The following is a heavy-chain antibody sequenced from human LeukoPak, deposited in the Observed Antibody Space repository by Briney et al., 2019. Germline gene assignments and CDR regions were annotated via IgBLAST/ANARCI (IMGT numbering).Heavy chain of an antibody. V-gene: IGHV4-34*01. CDR1: GGSFSGYY. D-gene: IGHD6-6*01. Sequence: SETLSLTCAVYGGSFSGYYWSWIRQPPGKGLEWIGEINHSGSTNYNPSLKSRVTISVDTSKNQFSLKLSSVTAADTAVYYCARRPGNIAARFPFDYWGQGTLVTVSS. J-gene: IGHJ4*02. CDR2: INHSGST. CDR3: ARRPGNIAARFPFDY.